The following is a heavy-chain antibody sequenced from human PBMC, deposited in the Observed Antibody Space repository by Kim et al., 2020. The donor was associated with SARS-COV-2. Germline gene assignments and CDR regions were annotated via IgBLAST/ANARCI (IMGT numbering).Heavy chain of an antibody. J-gene: IGHJ3*01. V-gene: IGHV4-39*01. CDR3: TKPRAWANTFDV. CDR2: T. D-gene: IGHD2-8*01. Sequence: TFFNPSPRSRLTMSPDTSKNQFYLRLSSVAAADTAVYYCTKPRAWANTFDVWGRGTMVTVSS.